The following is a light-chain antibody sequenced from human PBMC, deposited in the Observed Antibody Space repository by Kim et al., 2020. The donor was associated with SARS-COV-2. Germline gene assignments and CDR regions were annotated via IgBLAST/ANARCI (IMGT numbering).Light chain of an antibody. CDR2: QDS. CDR3: QAWDSSTDDVV. CDR1: KLGAKY. V-gene: IGLV3-1*01. J-gene: IGLJ2*01. Sequence: TGQTASITCSGDKLGAKYACWYQQKPGQAPVLVIYQDSKRPSGIPERFSGSNSGNTATLTISGTQAMDEADYYCQAWDSSTDDVVFGGGTQLTVL.